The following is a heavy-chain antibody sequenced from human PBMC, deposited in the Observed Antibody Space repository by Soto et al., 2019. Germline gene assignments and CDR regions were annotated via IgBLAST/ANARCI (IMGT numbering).Heavy chain of an antibody. CDR3: ATELIDGYRYGTFDV. CDR1: RFTFSIYG. Sequence: QVQLVESGGGAVQPGRSLRLSCAASRFTFSIYGMHWIRQAPGKGLEWVAFRSHDGNNKYYADSVKGRFTISRDNSKNTLYLQMNSLRAEDTAVYYCATELIDGYRYGTFDVWGQGTMVTVSS. CDR2: RSHDGNNK. D-gene: IGHD5-12*01. J-gene: IGHJ3*01. V-gene: IGHV3-30*03.